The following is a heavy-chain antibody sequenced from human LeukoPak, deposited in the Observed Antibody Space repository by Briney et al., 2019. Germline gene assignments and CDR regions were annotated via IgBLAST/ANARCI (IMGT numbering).Heavy chain of an antibody. CDR2: ISSSGSTI. V-gene: IGHV3-11*01. Sequence: GGSLRLSCAASGFTFSDYYMSWIRQAPGKGLEWVSYISSSGSTIYYADSVKGRFTISRDNAKNTLYLQMNSLRAEDTAVYYCARERDSSGWYEDYWGQGTLVTVSS. J-gene: IGHJ4*02. D-gene: IGHD6-19*01. CDR1: GFTFSDYY. CDR3: ARERDSSGWYEDY.